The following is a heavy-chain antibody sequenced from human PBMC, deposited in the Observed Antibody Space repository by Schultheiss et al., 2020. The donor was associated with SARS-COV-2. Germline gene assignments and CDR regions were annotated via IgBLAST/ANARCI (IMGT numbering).Heavy chain of an antibody. CDR3: AHRAGAVAGMDAFDI. D-gene: IGHD6-19*01. Sequence: SGPTLVKPTQTLTLTCTFSGFSLSTSGVGVGWIRQPPGKALEWLALIYWNDDKRYSPSLKSRLTITKDTSKNQVVLTMTNMDPVDTATYYCAHRAGAVAGMDAFDIWGQGTMVTVSS. CDR2: IYWNDDK. CDR1: GFSLSTSGVG. J-gene: IGHJ3*02. V-gene: IGHV2-5*01.